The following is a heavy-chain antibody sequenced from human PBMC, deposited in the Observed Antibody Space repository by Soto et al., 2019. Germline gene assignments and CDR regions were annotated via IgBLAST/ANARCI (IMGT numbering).Heavy chain of an antibody. J-gene: IGHJ4*02. V-gene: IGHV3-53*01. CDR3: ATQPGGGGY. CDR2: IYSGGYT. Sequence: EVQLVESGGGLIQPGGSLRLSCAVSGFTVSNNYMSWVRQAPGKGLEGVSVIYSGGYTAYGDSVKGRFTISRDNSKNTLFLQMNTRGAAPAAVYSWATQPGGGGYWGQGTLVTVSS. CDR1: GFTVSNNY. D-gene: IGHD2-2*01.